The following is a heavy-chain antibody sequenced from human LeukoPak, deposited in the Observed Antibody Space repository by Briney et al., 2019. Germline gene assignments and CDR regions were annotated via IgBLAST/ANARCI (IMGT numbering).Heavy chain of an antibody. Sequence: GGSLRLSCAASGFTLSSYAMSWVRQAPGKGLEWVANIKQDGSEKNYVDSVKGRFTISRDNAKNSVYLQMNSLRAEDTAVYYCAAGDYFDYWGQGILVAVSS. CDR3: AAGDYFDY. J-gene: IGHJ4*02. D-gene: IGHD7-27*01. CDR2: IKQDGSEK. CDR1: GFTLSSYA. V-gene: IGHV3-7*01.